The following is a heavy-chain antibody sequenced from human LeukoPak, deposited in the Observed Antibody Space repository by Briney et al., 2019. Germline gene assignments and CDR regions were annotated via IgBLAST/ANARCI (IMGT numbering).Heavy chain of an antibody. D-gene: IGHD1-26*01. Sequence: GASVKVSCKASGYTFTSYGISWVRQAPGQGLEWMGWISAYNGNTNYAQKLQGRVTMTTDTSTSTAYMELRSLRSDDTAVYYCARDYRARPTYYYYGMDVWGQGTTVTVSS. CDR3: ARDYRARPTYYYYGMDV. V-gene: IGHV1-18*01. CDR1: GYTFTSYG. J-gene: IGHJ6*02. CDR2: ISAYNGNT.